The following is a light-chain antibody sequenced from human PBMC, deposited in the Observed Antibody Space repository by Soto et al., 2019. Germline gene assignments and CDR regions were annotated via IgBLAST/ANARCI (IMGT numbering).Light chain of an antibody. CDR3: QQYGSSLFS. Sequence: IVLTQPPGTLSLSPGERATVSCRTSQSVSNNYLAWYQQKPGQAPRLLIYGASSRATGIPDRFSGSGSGTDFTLIINRLDPEDSAVYYCQQYGSSLFSFGPGTKVDIK. CDR2: GAS. CDR1: QSVSNNY. V-gene: IGKV3-20*01. J-gene: IGKJ3*01.